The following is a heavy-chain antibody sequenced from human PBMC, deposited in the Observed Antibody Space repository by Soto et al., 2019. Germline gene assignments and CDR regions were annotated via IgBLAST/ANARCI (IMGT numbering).Heavy chain of an antibody. V-gene: IGHV1-3*01. Sequence: GASVKVSCKASGYLFTTYAIHWVRQAPGQTPEWMGWINAGNGNTKFTEKLHRRVTITTDRSASTAYIELASLSSEDTAVYYCALGGGSTYLSYSDPWGQVNLVTVCS. J-gene: IGHJ5*02. CDR2: INAGNGNT. CDR3: ALGGGSTYLSYSDP. D-gene: IGHD1-26*01. CDR1: GYLFTTYA.